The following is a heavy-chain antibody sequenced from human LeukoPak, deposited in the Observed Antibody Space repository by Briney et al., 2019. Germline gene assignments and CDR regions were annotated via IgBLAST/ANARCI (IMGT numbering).Heavy chain of an antibody. Sequence: SETLSLTCTVSGGSISSYYWSWIRQPAGKGLEWIGRIYTSGSTNYNPSLKSRATMQVDTSKSHFSLKLSSVTAADTALYYCARVSVVTEAFDIWGQGTMVTVSS. CDR2: IYTSGST. CDR1: GGSISSYY. D-gene: IGHD4-23*01. CDR3: ARVSVVTEAFDI. J-gene: IGHJ3*02. V-gene: IGHV4-4*07.